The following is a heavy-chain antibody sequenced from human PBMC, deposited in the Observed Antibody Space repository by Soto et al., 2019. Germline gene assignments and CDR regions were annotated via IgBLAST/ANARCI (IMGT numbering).Heavy chain of an antibody. D-gene: IGHD3-3*01. J-gene: IGHJ6*02. Sequence: ASVKVSCKASGYTFTSYGISWVRQAPGQGLEWMGWISAYNGNTNYAQKLQGRVTMTTDTSTSTAYMELRSLRSDDTAAYYCARDSAGDFWSGYYNPLYYYGMDVWGQGTTVTVSS. CDR3: ARDSAGDFWSGYYNPLYYYGMDV. CDR2: ISAYNGNT. CDR1: GYTFTSYG. V-gene: IGHV1-18*01.